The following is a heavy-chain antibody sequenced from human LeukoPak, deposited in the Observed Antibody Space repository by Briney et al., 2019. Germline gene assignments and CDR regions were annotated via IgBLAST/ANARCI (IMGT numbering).Heavy chain of an antibody. CDR2: INPNTGNP. Sequence: ASVKVSCKASGYTFTSYAMNWVRQAPGQGLEWMGWINPNTGNPTYAQGFTGRFVFSLNTSVSTAYLQISSLKAEDTALYYCARAYQRLGGLSFPDQWGQGTLVTVSS. J-gene: IGHJ5*02. CDR1: GYTFTSYA. D-gene: IGHD3-16*02. V-gene: IGHV7-4-1*02. CDR3: ARAYQRLGGLSFPDQ.